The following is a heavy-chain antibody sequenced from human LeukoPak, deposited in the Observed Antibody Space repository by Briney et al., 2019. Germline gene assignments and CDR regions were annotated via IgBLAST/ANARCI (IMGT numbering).Heavy chain of an antibody. CDR1: GYTFTGYY. CDR3: ARANALYCSSTSCLFDY. CDR2: INPNSGGT. V-gene: IGHV1-2*02. Sequence: AASVKVSCKASGYTFTGYYMHWVRQAPGQGLEWMAWINPNSGGTYYAQNFHDRITMTRDTPISTAYMELSRLRSDDTAIYYCARANALYCSSTSCLFDYWGQGTLVTVSS. J-gene: IGHJ4*02. D-gene: IGHD2-2*01.